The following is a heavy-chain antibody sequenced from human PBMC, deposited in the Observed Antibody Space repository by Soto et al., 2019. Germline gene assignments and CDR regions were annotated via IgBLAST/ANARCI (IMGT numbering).Heavy chain of an antibody. CDR2: IIPIFGTA. D-gene: IGHD3-10*01. CDR1: GGTFSSYA. J-gene: IGHJ5*02. V-gene: IGHV1-69*01. CDR3: ARYGSATLTGGSFDP. Sequence: QVQLVQSGAEVKKPGSSVKVSCKASGGTFSSYAISWVQQAPGHGLEWMGGIIPIFGTANYAQKFQGRVTITADESTSTAYMELSSLRSEDTAVYYCARYGSATLTGGSFDPWGQGTLVTVSS.